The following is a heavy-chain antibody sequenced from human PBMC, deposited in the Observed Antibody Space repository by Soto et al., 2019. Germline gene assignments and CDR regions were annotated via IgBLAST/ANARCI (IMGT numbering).Heavy chain of an antibody. Sequence: GGSLRLSCTVSGFNFSRYWMNWVRQAPGKGLEWVANSRPDTDDRFHADSVRGRFSISRDNAKKTLFLQMNSLRVEDTTVYYCAREDGTFDYWGQGILVTVSS. V-gene: IGHV3-7*04. D-gene: IGHD1-26*01. CDR2: SRPDTDDR. CDR1: GFNFSRYW. CDR3: AREDGTFDY. J-gene: IGHJ4*02.